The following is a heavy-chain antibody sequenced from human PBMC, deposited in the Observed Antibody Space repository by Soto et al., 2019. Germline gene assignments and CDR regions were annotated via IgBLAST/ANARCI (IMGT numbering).Heavy chain of an antibody. J-gene: IGHJ4*02. CDR3: VKDNRGSY. D-gene: IGHD3-10*01. CDR1: GFTFSTCW. V-gene: IGHV3-7*01. Sequence: EVQLVESGGGLVQPGGSLRLSCAASGFTFSTCWMMWVRQAPGKGLEWVANINQDGSEGYYVDSVKGRFTISRDNAKNSLNLQMNSLRAEDTAVYYCVKDNRGSYWGQGTLVTVSS. CDR2: INQDGSEG.